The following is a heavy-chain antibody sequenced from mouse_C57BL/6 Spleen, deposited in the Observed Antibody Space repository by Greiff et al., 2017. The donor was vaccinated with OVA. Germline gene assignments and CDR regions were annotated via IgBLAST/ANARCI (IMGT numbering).Heavy chain of an antibody. CDR1: GFTFSDYY. Sequence: EVKLMESGGGLVQPGGSLKLSCAASGFTFSDYYMYWVRQTPEKRLEWVAYISNGGGSTYYPDTVKGRFTISRDNAKNTLYLQMSRLKSVYTATYYCARLSLFITTVVADWYFDVWGTGTTVTVSS. CDR3: ARLSLFITTVVADWYFDV. D-gene: IGHD1-1*01. V-gene: IGHV5-12*01. J-gene: IGHJ1*03. CDR2: ISNGGGST.